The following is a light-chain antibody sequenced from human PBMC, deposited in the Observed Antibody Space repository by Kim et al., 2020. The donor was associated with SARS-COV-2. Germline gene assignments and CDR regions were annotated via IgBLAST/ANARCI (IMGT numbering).Light chain of an antibody. CDR1: QSIRSY. CDR3: QQSSTTPLLT. J-gene: IGKJ4*01. V-gene: IGKV1-39*01. CDR2: AAS. Sequence: DIQMTQSPSSLSASVGDRVTITCRASQSIRSYLNWYQQQPGKAPKLLIYAASTLQSGVPSRFSGSGSGTDFTLTISSLQPEDFATYYCQQSSTTPLLTFGGGTKV.